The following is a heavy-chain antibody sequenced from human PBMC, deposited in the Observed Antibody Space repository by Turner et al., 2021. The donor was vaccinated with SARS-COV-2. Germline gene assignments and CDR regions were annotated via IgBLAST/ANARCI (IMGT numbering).Heavy chain of an antibody. Sequence: EVQLVASGGRLIQPGGSLGLSCAASGFTVSSNYMSWVRQAPGKGMEWGAIINSGGSTYYADSVKGRFTNSRDNSKNTLYLQMNSLRAEDTAVYYCARGNYDSLSWGQGTLVTVSS. D-gene: IGHD3-22*01. CDR2: INSGGST. CDR1: GFTVSSNY. J-gene: IGHJ4*02. CDR3: ARGNYDSLS. V-gene: IGHV3-53*01.